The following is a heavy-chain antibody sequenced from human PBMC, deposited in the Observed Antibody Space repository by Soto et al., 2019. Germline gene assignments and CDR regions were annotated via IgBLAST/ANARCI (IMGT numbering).Heavy chain of an antibody. Sequence: GGSLRLSCAASGFTFSSYGMHWVRQTPGKGLEWVAVISYDGSNKYYADSVKGRFTISRDNSKNTLYLQMNSLRAEDTAVYYCAILVDTAYPASHWGQGTLVTVSS. CDR2: ISYDGSNK. CDR1: GFTFSSYG. V-gene: IGHV3-30*03. D-gene: IGHD5-18*01. J-gene: IGHJ4*02. CDR3: AILVDTAYPASH.